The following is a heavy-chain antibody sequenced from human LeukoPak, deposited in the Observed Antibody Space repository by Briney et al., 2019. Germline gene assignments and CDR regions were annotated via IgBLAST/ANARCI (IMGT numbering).Heavy chain of an antibody. Sequence: GGSLRLSCAASGFTFNEYSMNWVRQAPGKGLEWLAYISSSGYTIYYADSVQGRFTISRDNVQKSLYLQMNSLRAGDSAVYYCVRDADTVVVGTATPGFDFWRQGTVVSVSS. D-gene: IGHD2-15*01. CDR2: ISSSGYTI. V-gene: IGHV3-48*04. J-gene: IGHJ4*02. CDR3: VRDADTVVVGTATPGFDF. CDR1: GFTFNEYS.